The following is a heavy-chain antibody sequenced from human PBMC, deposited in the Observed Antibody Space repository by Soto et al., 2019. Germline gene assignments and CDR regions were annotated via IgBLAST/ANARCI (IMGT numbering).Heavy chain of an antibody. CDR3: ARANTIAVQIYP. Sequence: GGSLRLSCAASGITFDDYAMHWVRQAPGKGLEWVSVIYSGGSTYYADSVKGRFTISRDNSKNTLYLQMNSLRAADTAVYYCARANTIAVQIYPWGQGTLVTVSS. D-gene: IGHD6-19*01. CDR2: IYSGGST. J-gene: IGHJ5*02. V-gene: IGHV3-66*01. CDR1: GITFDDYA.